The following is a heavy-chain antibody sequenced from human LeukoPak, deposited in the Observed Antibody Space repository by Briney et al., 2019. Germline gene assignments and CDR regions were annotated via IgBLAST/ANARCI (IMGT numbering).Heavy chain of an antibody. CDR3: ARTPVGDSYDYVWGSFDY. Sequence: SVKVSCKASGGTFSSYAISWVRQAPGQGLEWMGGIIPIFGTANYAQKFQGRVTITADESTSTAYRELSSLRSEDTAVYYCARTPVGDSYDYVWGSFDYWGQGTLVTVSS. D-gene: IGHD3-16*01. CDR1: GGTFSSYA. CDR2: IIPIFGTA. V-gene: IGHV1-69*13. J-gene: IGHJ4*02.